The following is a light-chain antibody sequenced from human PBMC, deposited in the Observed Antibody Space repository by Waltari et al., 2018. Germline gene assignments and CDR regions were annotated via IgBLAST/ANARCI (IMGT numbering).Light chain of an antibody. CDR2: KAS. CDR1: RALNRW. CDR3: QQYNTYSWA. Sequence: DIQMIQSPSTLSAYVGDTVTITCRASRALNRWLAWYQQKPGRAPRLLMYKASTLESGVPSRFSGVGARTDYTLTISNLQPEDSAIYYCQQYNTYSWAFGQGTKVEIK. J-gene: IGKJ1*01. V-gene: IGKV1-5*03.